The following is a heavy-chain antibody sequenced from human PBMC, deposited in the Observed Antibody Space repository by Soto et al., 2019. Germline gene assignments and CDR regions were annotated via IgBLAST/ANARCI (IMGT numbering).Heavy chain of an antibody. D-gene: IGHD3-10*01. V-gene: IGHV2-70*01. Sequence: KSGPTLVNPTQTLTLTCTFSGFSLSTSGMCVSWIRQPPGKALEWLALIDWDDDKYYSTSLKTRLTISKDTSKNQVVLTMTNMDPVDTATYYCARIRKVVGSGSYYNPPYYYCGMDVWGQGTTVTVSS. CDR2: IDWDDDK. CDR3: ARIRKVVGSGSYYNPPYYYCGMDV. CDR1: GFSLSTSGMC. J-gene: IGHJ6*02.